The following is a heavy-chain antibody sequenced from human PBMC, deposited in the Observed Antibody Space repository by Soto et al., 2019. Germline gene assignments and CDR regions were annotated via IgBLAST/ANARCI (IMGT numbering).Heavy chain of an antibody. J-gene: IGHJ3*02. CDR1: GFSFASSW. CDR2: IKKDGSKI. Sequence: EVQLVESGGDLVQPGGSLRLSRAASGFSFASSWMTWVRQAPGKGLEWVANIKKDGSKINYLDSVRGRFTVSRDNAKNSLYLEMNSLRAEDTALYYCARDVSPGSSSLYLDAFDIWGQGTMVTVSS. V-gene: IGHV3-7*05. CDR3: ARDVSPGSSSLYLDAFDI. D-gene: IGHD6-13*01.